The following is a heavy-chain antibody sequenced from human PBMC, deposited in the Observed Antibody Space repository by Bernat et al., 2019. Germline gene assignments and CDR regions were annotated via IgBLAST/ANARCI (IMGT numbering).Heavy chain of an antibody. CDR2: IYHSGTT. CDR1: GASISDNNW. D-gene: IGHD2-21*01. Sequence: QVQLQESGPGLVKPSWTLSLTCVVSGASISDNNWWTWVRQPPGKGLEWIGEIYHSGTTNYNPSLKTRVAISVDKSKSHVSLNLTSVTAADTAVYFGARALGFARQYDYWGQGILVTVSS. CDR3: ARALGFARQYDY. V-gene: IGHV4-4*02. J-gene: IGHJ4*02.